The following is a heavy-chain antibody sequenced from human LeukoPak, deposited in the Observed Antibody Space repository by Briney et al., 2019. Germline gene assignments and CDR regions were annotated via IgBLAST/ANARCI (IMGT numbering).Heavy chain of an antibody. J-gene: IGHJ3*02. CDR2: ISGSGGST. D-gene: IGHD3-10*01. CDR1: GFTFSSYA. Sequence: GGSLRLSCAASGFTFSSYAMSWVRQAPGKGLEWVSAISGSGGSTYYADSVKGRFTISRDNSKNTLYLQMNSLRAEDTAVYYCAKNLGPYYYGSGRPDAFDIWGQGTMVTVSP. CDR3: AKNLGPYYYGSGRPDAFDI. V-gene: IGHV3-23*01.